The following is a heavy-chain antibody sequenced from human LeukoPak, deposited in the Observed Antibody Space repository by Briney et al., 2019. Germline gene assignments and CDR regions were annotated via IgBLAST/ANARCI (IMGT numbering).Heavy chain of an antibody. Sequence: SETLSLTCTVSGGSISSYYWSWIRQPPGKGLEWIGYIYYSGSTNYNPSLKRRVTISVDTSKNQFSLKLSSVTAADTAVYYCARQTGYSSSWYGFDYWGQGTLVTVSS. V-gene: IGHV4-59*08. J-gene: IGHJ4*02. CDR1: GGSISSYY. D-gene: IGHD6-13*01. CDR3: ARQTGYSSSWYGFDY. CDR2: IYYSGST.